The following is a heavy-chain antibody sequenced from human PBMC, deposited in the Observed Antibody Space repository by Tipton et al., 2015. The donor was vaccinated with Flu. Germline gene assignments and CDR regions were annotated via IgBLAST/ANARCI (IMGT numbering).Heavy chain of an antibody. V-gene: IGHV4-31*03. CDR3: ARGGDYDILAD. J-gene: IGHJ4*02. CDR2: IYYSGST. CDR1: GGSISSGGYY. D-gene: IGHD3-9*01. Sequence: TLSLTCTVSGGSISSGGYYWSWIRQHPGKGLEWIGSIYYSGSTYYNPSLKSRVTISVDTSKNQFSLKLSSVTAADTAVYYCARGGDYDILADWGQGTLVTVSS.